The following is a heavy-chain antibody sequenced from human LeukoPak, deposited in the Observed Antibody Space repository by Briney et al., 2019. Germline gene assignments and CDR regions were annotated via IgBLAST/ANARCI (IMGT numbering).Heavy chain of an antibody. D-gene: IGHD5-18*01. CDR1: GYTFTNHD. Sequence: ASVKVSCKASGYTFTNHDINWVRQASGQGLEWMGWMNPKSRNTGYLQKFQGRVAMTRDTSMSTAFMELSRLTSEDTAVYYCARGVDSQGTAMVLFDSWGQGSLVIVSA. J-gene: IGHJ4*02. V-gene: IGHV1-8*01. CDR2: MNPKSRNT. CDR3: ARGVDSQGTAMVLFDS.